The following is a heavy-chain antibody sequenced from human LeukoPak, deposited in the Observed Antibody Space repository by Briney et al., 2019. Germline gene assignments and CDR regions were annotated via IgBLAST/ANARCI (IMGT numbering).Heavy chain of an antibody. J-gene: IGHJ4*02. D-gene: IGHD5-12*01. V-gene: IGHV3-7*01. CDR1: GFTFSSYW. CDR2: IKQDGSEK. CDR3: ARDLNSGLDY. Sequence: PGGSLRLSCAVSGFTFSSYWMSWVRQAPGKGLEWVANIKQDGSEKYYVGSVKGRFTISRDNAKNSLYLQMSSLRGEDTAVYYCARDLNSGLDYWGQGTLVTVSS.